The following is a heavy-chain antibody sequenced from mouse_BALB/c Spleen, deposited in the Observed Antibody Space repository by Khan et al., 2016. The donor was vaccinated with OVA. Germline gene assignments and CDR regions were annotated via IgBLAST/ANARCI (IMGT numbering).Heavy chain of an antibody. Sequence: QIQLVQSGPELKKPGETVKISCKASGYTFTNYGMNWVKQAPGKGLKWMGWINTYTGEPTYADDFKGRFAFSLETSASTAYLQINNLKNEDTAKYFCARMKPYWDFDLGGAGTTVTVSS. CDR1: GYTFTNYG. J-gene: IGHJ1*01. CDR2: INTYTGEP. V-gene: IGHV9-3-1*01. CDR3: ARMKPYWDFDL.